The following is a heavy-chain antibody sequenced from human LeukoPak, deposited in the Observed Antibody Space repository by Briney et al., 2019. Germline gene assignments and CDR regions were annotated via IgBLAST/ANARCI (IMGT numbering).Heavy chain of an antibody. CDR2: IYTSGST. D-gene: IGHD6-6*01. CDR1: GGSISSYY. J-gene: IGHJ6*03. Sequence: SETLSLTCTVSGGSISSYYWSWIRQPAGKGLEWIGRIYTSGSTNYNPSLKSRVTISVDTSKNQFSLKLSSVTAADTAVYYCARDYEYSSSNSYIDVWGKGTTVTVSS. V-gene: IGHV4-4*07. CDR3: ARDYEYSSSNSYIDV.